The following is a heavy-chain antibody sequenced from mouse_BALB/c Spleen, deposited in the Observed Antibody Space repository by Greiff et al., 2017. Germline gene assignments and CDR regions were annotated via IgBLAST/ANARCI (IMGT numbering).Heavy chain of an antibody. CDR3: ARGRDGNYVGFDY. CDR2: ISSGGSYT. Sequence: EVHLVESGGDLVKPGGSLKLSCAASGFTFSSYGMSWVRQTPDKRLEWVATISSGGSYTYYPDSVKGRFTISRDNAKNTLYLQMSSLRSEDTAMYYCARGRDGNYVGFDYWGQGTTLTVSS. CDR1: GFTFSSYG. V-gene: IGHV5-6*01. J-gene: IGHJ2*01. D-gene: IGHD2-1*01.